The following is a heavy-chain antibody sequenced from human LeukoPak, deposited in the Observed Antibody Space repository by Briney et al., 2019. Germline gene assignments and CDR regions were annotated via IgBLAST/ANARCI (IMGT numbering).Heavy chain of an antibody. D-gene: IGHD2-2*01. CDR3: AKGRRNCSSTSCYLDY. Sequence: GGSLRLSCAASRFIFSGAWMNWVRQAPGKGLEWVSAISGSGGSTYYADSVKGRFTISRDNSKNSLYLQMNSLRAEDTAVYYCAKGRRNCSSTSCYLDYWGQGTLVTVSS. V-gene: IGHV3-23*01. CDR1: RFIFSGAW. CDR2: ISGSGGST. J-gene: IGHJ4*02.